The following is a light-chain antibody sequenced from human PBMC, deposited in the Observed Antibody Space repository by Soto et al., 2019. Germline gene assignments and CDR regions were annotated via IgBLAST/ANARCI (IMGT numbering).Light chain of an antibody. Sequence: QSALTQPPSASGSPGQSVTISCTGSSSDVGNYNYVSWYQQHPGKAPKLMIYEVIKRPSGVPARFSGSKSGNTASLTVSGLQAEDEADYYCTSYTDSNISVFGSGTKLTVL. CDR2: EVI. CDR1: SSDVGNYNY. J-gene: IGLJ1*01. V-gene: IGLV2-8*01. CDR3: TSYTDSNISV.